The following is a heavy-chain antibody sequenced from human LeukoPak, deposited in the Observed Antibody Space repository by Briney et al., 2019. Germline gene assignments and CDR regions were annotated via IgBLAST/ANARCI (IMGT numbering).Heavy chain of an antibody. D-gene: IGHD6-6*01. V-gene: IGHV1-2*02. J-gene: IGHJ4*02. CDR1: GYTFSGYY. CDR3: ARGRGYSSSPPKPLYFDY. CDR2: INPNRGGT. Sequence: ASVKVSCKASGYTFSGYYMHWVRQAPGQGLEWMGWINPNRGGTKYAQKFQGRVTMTRGTSISTAYMELSRLRSDDTAVYYCARGRGYSSSPPKPLYFDYWGQGTLVTVSS.